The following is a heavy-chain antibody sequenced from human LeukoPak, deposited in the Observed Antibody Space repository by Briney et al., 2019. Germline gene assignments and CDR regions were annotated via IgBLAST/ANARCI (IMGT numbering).Heavy chain of an antibody. D-gene: IGHD1-14*01. CDR3: AREISTGLVLGDAFDI. V-gene: IGHV1-18*01. CDR1: GYTFTSYG. Sequence: EASVKVSCKASGYTFTSYGISWVRQAPGQGLEWMGWISAYNGNTNYAQKLQGRVTMTTDTSTSTAYMELRSLRSDDTAVYYCAREISTGLVLGDAFDIWGQGTMVTVSS. CDR2: ISAYNGNT. J-gene: IGHJ3*02.